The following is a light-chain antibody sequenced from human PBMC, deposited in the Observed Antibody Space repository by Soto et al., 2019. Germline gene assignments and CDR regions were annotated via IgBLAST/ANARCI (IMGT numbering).Light chain of an antibody. CDR3: QQLTT. V-gene: IGKV4-1*01. CDR1: QSVLYSSNNKNY. Sequence: DIVMTQSPDSLAVSLGERATINCKSSQSVLYSSNNKNYLAWYQQKPGQPPKLLIYWASTRESGVPDRFSGSGSGTDFPLTISSLQAEDVAVYYCQQLTTFGQGTKVEI. CDR2: WAS. J-gene: IGKJ1*01.